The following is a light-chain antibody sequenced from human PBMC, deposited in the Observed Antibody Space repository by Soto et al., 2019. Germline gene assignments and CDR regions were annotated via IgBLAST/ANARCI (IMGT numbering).Light chain of an antibody. J-gene: IGKJ1*01. CDR2: GAS. V-gene: IGKV3-15*01. Sequence: EIVMTQSPATLSVSPGEGATLXCRASQSVSSNLAWYQXKPGQAPRLLIYGASTRATGILARFSGSGSGTEFTLTISSLXXXXXXXXXCXQYNNXPRTFGQGTKV. CDR3: XQYNNXPRT. CDR1: QSVSSN.